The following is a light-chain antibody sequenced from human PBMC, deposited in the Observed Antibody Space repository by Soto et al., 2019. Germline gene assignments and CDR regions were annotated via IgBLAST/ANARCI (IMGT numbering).Light chain of an antibody. V-gene: IGKV1-39*01. CDR3: QQSYSTKYT. J-gene: IGKJ2*01. CDR2: AAS. Sequence: DIQMPQSPSSLSASVGARVTITCRARPSIRSYLNWYQQKTRKTPNLQIYAASSFQSGVTSRFSSSGSGTDFTLTISSLQPEDFATYYCQQSYSTKYTFGQGTKLEIK. CDR1: PSIRSY.